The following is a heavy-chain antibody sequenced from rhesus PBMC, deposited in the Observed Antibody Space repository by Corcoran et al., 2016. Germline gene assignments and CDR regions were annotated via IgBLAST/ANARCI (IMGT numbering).Heavy chain of an antibody. CDR1: GGSISSGYYY. J-gene: IGHJ4*01. V-gene: IGHV4-122*02. CDR2: STYSGST. D-gene: IGHD5-42*01. Sequence: QVQLQESGPGLVKPSETLSLTCAVSGGSISSGYYYWSWIRQPPGEGLEWIGYSTYSGSTSYNPSLKSRVTLSRDTSKNQFSLKLGSVTAADTAVYYCAREPRDTHPVFDYWGQGVLVTVSS. CDR3: AREPRDTHPVFDY.